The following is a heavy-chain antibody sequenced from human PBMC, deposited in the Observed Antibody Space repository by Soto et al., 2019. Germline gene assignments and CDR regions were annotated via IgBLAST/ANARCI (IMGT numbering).Heavy chain of an antibody. CDR1: GGSISSGGYY. CDR3: ARDWRGYSYGYYYYYGMDV. V-gene: IGHV4-31*03. J-gene: IGHJ6*02. CDR2: IYYSGST. Sequence: SETLSLTCTVSGGSISSGGYYWSWIRQHPGKGLEWIGYIYYSGSTYYNPSLKSRVTISVDTSKNQFSLKLSSVTAADTAVYYCARDWRGYSYGYYYYYGMDVWGQGTTVTVSS. D-gene: IGHD5-18*01.